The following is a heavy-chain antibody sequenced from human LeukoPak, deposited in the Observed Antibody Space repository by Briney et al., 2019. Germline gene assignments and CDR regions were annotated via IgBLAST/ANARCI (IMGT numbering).Heavy chain of an antibody. CDR1: GFTFSSYG. CDR2: IWYDGSNK. Sequence: GGSLRLSCAASGFTFSSYGMHWVRQAPGKGLEWVAVIWYDGSNKYYADSVKGRFTISRDNSKNTLYLQMNSLRAEDTAVYYCASSYGSGSYYMYYYGMDVWGQGTTVTVSS. CDR3: ASSYGSGSYYMYYYGMDV. V-gene: IGHV3-33*01. D-gene: IGHD3-10*01. J-gene: IGHJ6*02.